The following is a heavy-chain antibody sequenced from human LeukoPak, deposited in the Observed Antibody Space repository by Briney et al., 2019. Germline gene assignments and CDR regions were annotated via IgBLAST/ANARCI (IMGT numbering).Heavy chain of an antibody. V-gene: IGHV1-2*04. D-gene: IGHD2/OR15-2a*01. J-gene: IGHJ4*02. CDR3: AVIHRFFDY. CDR2: INPNSGGT. CDR1: GYTFTGYY. Sequence: ASVKVSCKASGYTFTGYYMHWVRQAPGQGLEWMGWINPNSGGTNYAQKFQGWVTMTRDTSISTAYMEPSSLRSEDTAVYYCAVIHRFFDYWGQGTLVTVSS.